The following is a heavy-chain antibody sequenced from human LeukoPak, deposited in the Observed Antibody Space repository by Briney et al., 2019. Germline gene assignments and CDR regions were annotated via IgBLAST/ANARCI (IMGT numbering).Heavy chain of an antibody. Sequence: SETLPLTCTVSGGSIISNYWSWIRQSAGTGLEWIGRIYGSGITYYNPSLESRVTMSLDTSRKQFSLRLTSVTAADTAVYYCARLKFYDSTGYSPGYYMDVWGKGTTVSVFS. CDR1: GGSIISNY. CDR3: ARLKFYDSTGYSPGYYMDV. CDR2: IYGSGIT. J-gene: IGHJ6*03. D-gene: IGHD3-22*01. V-gene: IGHV4-4*07.